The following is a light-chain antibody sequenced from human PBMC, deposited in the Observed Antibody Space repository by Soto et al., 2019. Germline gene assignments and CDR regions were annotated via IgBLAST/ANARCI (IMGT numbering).Light chain of an antibody. CDR3: QQYGTSAPWT. Sequence: EIVLTQSPGTLSLSPGERATLSFRASQTVSSNYLAWYQQKPGQAPRLLIYDASNRATGIPDRFSGSGSGTDFTLTISRLEPEDFAVYYCQQYGTSAPWTFGQGTKVEIK. CDR2: DAS. CDR1: QTVSSNY. J-gene: IGKJ1*01. V-gene: IGKV3-20*01.